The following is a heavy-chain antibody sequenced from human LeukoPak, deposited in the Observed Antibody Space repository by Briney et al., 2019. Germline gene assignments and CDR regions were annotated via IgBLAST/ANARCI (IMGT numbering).Heavy chain of an antibody. D-gene: IGHD1-26*01. J-gene: IGHJ5*02. Sequence: GGSLRLSCAASGLTFSTYGMEWVRQAPGKGLEWVAVISYDGSNKNYADSVKGRFAISRDNSKNTLYLQMNSLRAEDTAVYYCARGYGSWGTWGQGTLVTVSS. CDR2: ISYDGSNK. CDR3: ARGYGSWGT. V-gene: IGHV3-30*03. CDR1: GLTFSTYG.